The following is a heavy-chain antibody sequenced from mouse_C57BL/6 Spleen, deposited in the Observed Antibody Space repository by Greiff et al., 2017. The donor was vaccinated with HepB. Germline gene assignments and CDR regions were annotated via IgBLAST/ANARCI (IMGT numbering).Heavy chain of an antibody. CDR1: GYTFTSYG. Sequence: VKLVESGAELARPGASVKLSCKASGYTFTSYGISWVKQRTGQGLEWIGEIYPRSGNTYYNEKFKGKATLTADKSSSTAYMELRSLTSEDSAVYFCARGGIYYGNYNWYFDVWGTGTTVTVSS. CDR3: ARGGIYYGNYNWYFDV. CDR2: IYPRSGNT. J-gene: IGHJ1*03. V-gene: IGHV1-81*01. D-gene: IGHD2-1*01.